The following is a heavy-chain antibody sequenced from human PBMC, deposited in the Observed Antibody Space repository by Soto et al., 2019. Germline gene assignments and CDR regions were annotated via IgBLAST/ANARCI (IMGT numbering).Heavy chain of an antibody. Sequence: GGSLRLCCAASGFTFSGSAMHWVRQASGKGLECVGRIRSKANSYATAYAASVKGRFTISRDDSKNTAYLQMNSLKTEDTAVYYCTRLAYSSSSGKKSWGQATTVTVSS. D-gene: IGHD6-6*01. CDR1: GFTFSGSA. CDR2: IRSKANSYAT. CDR3: TRLAYSSSSGKKS. V-gene: IGHV3-73*01. J-gene: IGHJ6*02.